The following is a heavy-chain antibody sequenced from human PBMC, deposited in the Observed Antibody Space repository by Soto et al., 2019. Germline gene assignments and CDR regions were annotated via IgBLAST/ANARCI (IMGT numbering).Heavy chain of an antibody. V-gene: IGHV2-70*01. D-gene: IGHD3-16*01. CDR1: GFSLSTSGMC. J-gene: IGHJ6*02. Sequence: SGPTLVNPTQTLTLTCTFSGFSLSTSGMCVSWIRQPPGKALEWLALIDWDDDKYYSTSLKTKLTISKYTSNTQVVLTMTNMDPADTATYYCARTPRSTFGGASYYYYGMDVWGQGTTVTVSS. CDR2: IDWDDDK. CDR3: ARTPRSTFGGASYYYYGMDV.